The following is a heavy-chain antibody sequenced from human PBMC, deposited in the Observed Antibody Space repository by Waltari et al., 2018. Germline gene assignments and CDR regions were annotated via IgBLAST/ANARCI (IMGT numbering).Heavy chain of an antibody. CDR3: GRIAFGDEGGYFQH. J-gene: IGHJ1*01. V-gene: IGHV4-39*01. D-gene: IGHD4-17*01. CDR1: RGSITTNHN. Sequence: QLQLPESGPGLVKPSATLSPPCTVSRGSITTNHNGGWIRQPPGKGLGWMGKMQDRGCTFYHPSLKSRVMISLDTSKNQYSLRLSSMGAADTAVYFCGRIAFGDEGGYFQHWGQGTLVTVSS. CDR2: MQDRGCT.